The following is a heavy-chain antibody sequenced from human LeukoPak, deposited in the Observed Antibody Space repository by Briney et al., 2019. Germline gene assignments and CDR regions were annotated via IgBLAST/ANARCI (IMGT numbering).Heavy chain of an antibody. Sequence: GGSLRLSCAASGFTFSSYEMNWVRQAPEKGLEWVSYISSSGSTIYYADSVKGRFTISRDNAKNSLYLQMNSLRAEDTAVYYCARDNSGSYSHRWFDPWGQGTLVTVSS. J-gene: IGHJ5*02. CDR3: ARDNSGSYSHRWFDP. V-gene: IGHV3-48*03. D-gene: IGHD1-26*01. CDR2: ISSSGSTI. CDR1: GFTFSSYE.